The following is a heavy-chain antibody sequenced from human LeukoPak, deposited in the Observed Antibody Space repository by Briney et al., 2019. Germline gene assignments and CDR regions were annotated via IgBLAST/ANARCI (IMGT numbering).Heavy chain of an antibody. J-gene: IGHJ4*02. Sequence: GGSLRLSCAASGFTFSDYYMSWIRQAPGKGLEWVSYISSSSRYTDYADSVKGRFTLSRDNAKNSLYLQMNSLRAEDTAVYYCVRGAYCNGGSCYGGYWGQGTLVTVSS. D-gene: IGHD2-15*01. CDR1: GFTFSDYY. CDR3: VRGAYCNGGSCYGGY. V-gene: IGHV3-11*06. CDR2: ISSSSRYT.